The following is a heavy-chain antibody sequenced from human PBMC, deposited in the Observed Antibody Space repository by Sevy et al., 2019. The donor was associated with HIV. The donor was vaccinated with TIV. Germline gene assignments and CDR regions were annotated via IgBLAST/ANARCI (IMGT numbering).Heavy chain of an antibody. Sequence: GGSLRLSCAASGFTFSSYAMHLVRQAPGKGLEWVALISYDGSNKYYADSVKGRLTISRDNSKNTLYLQMNSLRTEDTAVYYCARDLARVTGTTTYYYYALDVWGQGTTVTVSS. V-gene: IGHV3-30*04. CDR2: ISYDGSNK. J-gene: IGHJ6*02. CDR3: ARDLARVTGTTTYYYYALDV. D-gene: IGHD1-7*01. CDR1: GFTFSSYA.